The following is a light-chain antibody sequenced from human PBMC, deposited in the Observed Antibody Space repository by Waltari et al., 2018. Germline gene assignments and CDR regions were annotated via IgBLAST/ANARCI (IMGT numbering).Light chain of an antibody. V-gene: IGKV4-1*01. CDR2: WAS. CDR1: QSILYTSNNKNY. CDR3: QQYFDNPRT. Sequence: EIVMTQSPESLAVSLGETATITCKSSQSILYTSNNKNYLAWYQQKPGQPPRLLIYWASFRDSGVPDRFSGSGSGTDFTLTISSLQAEDVAVYYCQQYFDNPRTFGQGTRLEIK. J-gene: IGKJ2*01.